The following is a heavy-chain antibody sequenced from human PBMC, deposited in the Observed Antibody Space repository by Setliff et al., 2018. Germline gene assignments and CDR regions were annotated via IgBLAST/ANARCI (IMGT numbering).Heavy chain of an antibody. V-gene: IGHV1-46*01. CDR3: ARENTAKNFWGEESDY. J-gene: IGHJ4*02. CDR1: GYTFTTYY. CDR2: INPGDGST. D-gene: IGHD3-3*01. Sequence: GASVKVSCKASGYTFTTYYMRWVRQAPGQGLEWMGVINPGDGSTTYAQKFQGRVKMTRDTSTNTVYMQLNSLRFEDRAVYYCARENTAKNFWGEESDYWGQGTLVTVSS.